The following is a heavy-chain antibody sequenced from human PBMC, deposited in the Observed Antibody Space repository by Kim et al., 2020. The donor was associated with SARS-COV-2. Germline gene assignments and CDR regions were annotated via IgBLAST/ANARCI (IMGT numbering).Heavy chain of an antibody. Sequence: GGSLRLSCAASGFTFTSYAMSWVRQAPGKGLEWVSVIYSGGSSTYYADSVKDRFTISRDNSKNTLYLQMNSLRAEDTAVYYCAKVDCGGDCYPYYFDFWGQGTLVTVSS. D-gene: IGHD2-21*02. CDR1: GFTFTSYA. CDR3: AKVDCGGDCYPYYFDF. J-gene: IGHJ4*02. V-gene: IGHV3-23*03. CDR2: IYSGGSST.